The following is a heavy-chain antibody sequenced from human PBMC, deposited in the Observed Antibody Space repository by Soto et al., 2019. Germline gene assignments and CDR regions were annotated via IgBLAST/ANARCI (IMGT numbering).Heavy chain of an antibody. CDR2: IYYSGST. J-gene: IGHJ5*02. V-gene: IGHV4-4*02. CDR1: GGSISSINW. D-gene: IGHD3-10*01. Sequence: QVHLQESGPGLVKPSGTLSLTCGVSGGSISSINWWSWVRQTPGKGLEWIGEIYYSGSTNYNPSLTSRVTMSIDKSKNQFFLNLTSVTAADTALYYCARSSGVSATNWFDAWGQGTLVTASS. CDR3: ARSSGVSATNWFDA.